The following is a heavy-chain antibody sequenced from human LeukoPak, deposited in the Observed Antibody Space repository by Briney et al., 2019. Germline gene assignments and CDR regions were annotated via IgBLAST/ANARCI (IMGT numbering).Heavy chain of an antibody. J-gene: IGHJ4*02. CDR3: ARDTPGATLGY. Sequence: ASVKVSCKASGYTFTSYYMHWVRQAPGQGLEWMRIINPSGGSTSYAQKFQGRVTMTRDTSTSTVYMELSSLRSEDTAVYYCARDTPGATLGYWGQGTLVTVSS. D-gene: IGHD1-26*01. CDR1: GYTFTSYY. CDR2: INPSGGST. V-gene: IGHV1-46*01.